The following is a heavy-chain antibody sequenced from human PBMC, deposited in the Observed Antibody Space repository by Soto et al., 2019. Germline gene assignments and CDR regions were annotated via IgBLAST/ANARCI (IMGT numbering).Heavy chain of an antibody. J-gene: IGHJ4*02. Sequence: GGSLRLSCAASGFTFTSYSMTWVRQAPGKGLEWLAHIATWSSSSDYADSVRGRFIVSRDDASNSLYLQMSSLRAEDTAVYYCARDVDWAFDYWGQGTLVIVSS. CDR3: ARDVDWAFDY. CDR2: IATWSSSS. CDR1: GFTFTSYS. D-gene: IGHD3-9*01. V-gene: IGHV3-48*04.